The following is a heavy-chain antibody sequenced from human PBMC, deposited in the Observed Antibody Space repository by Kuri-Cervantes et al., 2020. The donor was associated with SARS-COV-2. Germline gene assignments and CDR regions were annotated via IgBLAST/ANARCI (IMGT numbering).Heavy chain of an antibody. Sequence: SGPTLVKPTQTLTLTCTFSGFSLSTSGVGVGWIRQPPGKALEWLALIYWDDDKRYSTSLKTRLTISKDTSKNQVVLTMTNMDPVDTATYCCARMAAAGTRYDYWGQGTLVTVSS. D-gene: IGHD6-13*01. CDR3: ARMAAAGTRYDY. J-gene: IGHJ4*02. CDR2: IYWDDDK. CDR1: GFSLSTSGVG. V-gene: IGHV2-5*02.